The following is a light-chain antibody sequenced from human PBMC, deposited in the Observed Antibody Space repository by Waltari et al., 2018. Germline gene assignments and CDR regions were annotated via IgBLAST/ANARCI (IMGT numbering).Light chain of an antibody. Sequence: QSALTQPASVSGSPGQSITISCTGTRSDVGGYNYVSWYQQHPDKVPKLIIYYVSNRPSGISNRFSGSKSGNTASLTISGLQAEDEADYFCGSYTSDSSVVFGGGTRLTVL. V-gene: IGLV2-14*01. CDR1: RSDVGGYNY. J-gene: IGLJ2*01. CDR2: YVS. CDR3: GSYTSDSSVV.